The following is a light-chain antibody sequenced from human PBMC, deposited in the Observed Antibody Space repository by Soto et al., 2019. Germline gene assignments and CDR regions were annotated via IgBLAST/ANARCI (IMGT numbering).Light chain of an antibody. V-gene: IGKV1-5*01. CDR1: QNINNW. CDR2: DAS. J-gene: IGKJ1*01. CDR3: QHMRT. Sequence: DIQLTQSPSTLSASIWDRVTITCRASQNINNWIAWYQQKPGKAPKFLIYDASTLESGVPSRFSGSGFGTEFSLTISSLQPDDFGSYYCQHMRTFGQGTNVDI.